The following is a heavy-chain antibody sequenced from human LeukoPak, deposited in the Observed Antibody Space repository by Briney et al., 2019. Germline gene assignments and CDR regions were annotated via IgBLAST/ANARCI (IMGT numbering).Heavy chain of an antibody. D-gene: IGHD2-21*02. CDR1: GGSINGNY. Sequence: SETLSLTCSVSGGSINGNYWPWIRQPPGEGLEWIGNIYDEGTTNYNPSLESRLTMSIDTSASHFSLNLRSVTAADTAVYYCARVFRGAVTANWFDLWGQGTLVSVSS. V-gene: IGHV4-59*01. CDR3: ARVFRGAVTANWFDL. J-gene: IGHJ5*02. CDR2: IYDEGTT.